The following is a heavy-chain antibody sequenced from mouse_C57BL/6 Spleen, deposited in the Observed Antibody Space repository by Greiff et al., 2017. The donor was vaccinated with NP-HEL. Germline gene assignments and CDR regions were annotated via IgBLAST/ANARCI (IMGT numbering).Heavy chain of an antibody. CDR3: AKGIYYDYGRGAMDY. V-gene: IGHV1-64*01. CDR1: GYTFTSYW. Sequence: QVQLQQPGAELVKPGASVKLSCKASGYTFTSYWMHWVKQRPGQGLEWIGMIHPNSGSTNYNEKFKSKATLTVDKSSSTAYMQLSSLTSEDSAVYYCAKGIYYDYGRGAMDYWGQGTSVTVSS. J-gene: IGHJ4*01. D-gene: IGHD2-4*01. CDR2: IHPNSGST.